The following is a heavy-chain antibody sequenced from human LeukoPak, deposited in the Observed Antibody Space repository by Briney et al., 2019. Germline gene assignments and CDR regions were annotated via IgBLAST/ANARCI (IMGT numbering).Heavy chain of an antibody. Sequence: ETRSLTCTVSGGSISSDYWSWIRQAPGKGLEWISYISTSSTTIKYADSVKGRFTISRDNAKNSLYLQMNSLKAEDTAIYYCAKLGANGYYSWLDPWGQGTLVTVSS. CDR2: ISTSSTTI. D-gene: IGHD5-24*01. CDR1: GGSISSDY. J-gene: IGHJ5*02. V-gene: IGHV3-48*01. CDR3: AKLGANGYYSWLDP.